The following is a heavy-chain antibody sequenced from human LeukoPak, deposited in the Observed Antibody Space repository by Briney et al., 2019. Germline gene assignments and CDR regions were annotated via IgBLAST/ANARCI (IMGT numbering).Heavy chain of an antibody. J-gene: IGHJ6*02. D-gene: IGHD2-2*02. V-gene: IGHV1-46*01. CDR1: GYTFTGYY. CDR2: INPSGGST. Sequence: ASVKVSCKASGYTFTGYYMHWVRQAPGQGLEWMGIINPSGGSTSYAQKFQGRVTMARDTSTSTVYMELSSLRSKDTAVYYCASSVGYCSSTSCYRVYYYYGMDVWGQGTTVTVSS. CDR3: ASSVGYCSSTSCYRVYYYYGMDV.